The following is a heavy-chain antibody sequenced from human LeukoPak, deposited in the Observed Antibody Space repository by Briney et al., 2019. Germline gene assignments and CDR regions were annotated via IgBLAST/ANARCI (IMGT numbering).Heavy chain of an antibody. Sequence: ASVKVSCKASGYTFTGYYMHWVRQAPGQGLEWMGWISAYNGNTNYAQKLQGRVTMTTDTSTSTAYMELRSLRSDDTAVYYCARVDSRVPRLLTWSSYFDYWGQGTLVTVSS. V-gene: IGHV1-18*04. CDR2: ISAYNGNT. D-gene: IGHD6-13*01. J-gene: IGHJ4*02. CDR1: GYTFTGYY. CDR3: ARVDSRVPRLLTWSSYFDY.